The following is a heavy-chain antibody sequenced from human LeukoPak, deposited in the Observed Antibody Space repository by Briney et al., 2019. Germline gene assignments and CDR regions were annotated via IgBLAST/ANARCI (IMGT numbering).Heavy chain of an antibody. D-gene: IGHD3-22*01. J-gene: IGHJ6*02. V-gene: IGHV3-23*01. Sequence: PGGSLRLSCAASGFTFSSYAMSWVRQAPGKGLEWVSAISGSGGSTYYADSVKGRFTISRDNSKNTLYLQMNSLRAEDTAVYYCAKDSTYYYDSSGYWAVYYYCYYGMDVWGQGTTVTVSS. CDR1: GFTFSSYA. CDR3: AKDSTYYYDSSGYWAVYYYCYYGMDV. CDR2: ISGSGGST.